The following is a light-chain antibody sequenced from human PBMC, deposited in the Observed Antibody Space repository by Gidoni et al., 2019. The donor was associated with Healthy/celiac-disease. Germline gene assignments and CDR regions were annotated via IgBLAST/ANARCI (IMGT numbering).Light chain of an antibody. Sequence: EIVLTQSPATLSLSPGERATLSCRAGQSVSSYLAWYQQKPGQAPRLLIYDASNRATGIPARFSGSGSGTDFTLTISSLEPEDFAVYYCQQRSNWPSLTFGGXTKVEIK. V-gene: IGKV3-11*01. CDR3: QQRSNWPSLT. J-gene: IGKJ4*01. CDR1: QSVSSY. CDR2: DAS.